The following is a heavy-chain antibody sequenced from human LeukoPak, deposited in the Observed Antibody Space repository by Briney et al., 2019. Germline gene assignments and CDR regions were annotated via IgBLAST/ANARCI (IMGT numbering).Heavy chain of an antibody. CDR1: GFTFDDYA. D-gene: IGHD5-12*01. CDR3: AKDMEVRYSGSHFDY. V-gene: IGHV3-43D*03. Sequence: GGSLRLSCAASGFTFDDYAMHWVRQAPGKGLEWVSLISWDGGSTYYADSVKGRFTISRDNSKNSLYLQMNSLRAEDTALYYCAKDMEVRYSGSHFDYWGQGTLVTVSS. CDR2: ISWDGGST. J-gene: IGHJ4*02.